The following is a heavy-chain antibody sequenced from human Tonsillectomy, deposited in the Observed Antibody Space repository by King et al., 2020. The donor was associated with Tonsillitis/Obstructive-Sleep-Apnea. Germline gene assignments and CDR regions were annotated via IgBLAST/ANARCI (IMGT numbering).Heavy chain of an antibody. CDR2: IYYDGTT. J-gene: IGHJ6*03. V-gene: IGHV4-39*01. CDR3: ARHVDYTKGYYYCMDV. D-gene: IGHD4-11*01. CDR1: GGSTSSSSYY. Sequence: LQLQESGPGLVKPSETLSLTCSVSGGSTSSSSYYWGWIRQSPGKGLEWIGSIYYDGTTYYNPSLKSRVTISVDTSKNQFSLRLTSVTAADTAVYYCARHVDYTKGYYYCMDVWGKGTTVTVSS.